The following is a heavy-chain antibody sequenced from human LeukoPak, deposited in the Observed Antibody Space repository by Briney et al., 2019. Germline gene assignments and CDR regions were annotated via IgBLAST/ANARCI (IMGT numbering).Heavy chain of an antibody. CDR3: ARASVDDYGDYENAFDI. D-gene: IGHD4-17*01. CDR2: ISSSSSYI. J-gene: IGHJ3*02. Sequence: LEWXSXISSSSSYIYYADSVKGRFTISRDNAKNSLYLQMNSLRAEDTAVYYCARASVDDYGDYENAFDIWGQGTMVTVSS. V-gene: IGHV3-21*01.